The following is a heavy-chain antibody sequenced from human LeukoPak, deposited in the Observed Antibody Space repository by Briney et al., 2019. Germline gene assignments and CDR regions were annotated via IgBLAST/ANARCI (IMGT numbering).Heavy chain of an antibody. D-gene: IGHD6-19*01. CDR3: ARGQVAGYYFDY. CDR2: IHHSGST. J-gene: IGHJ4*02. V-gene: IGHV4-34*01. CDR1: GESLSGYY. Sequence: PSETLSLTCAVYGESLSGYYFTWIRQPPGKGLEWIGEIHHSGSTSYNPSLKSRVTISLDASKNQISLRLRSVTAADTAVYYCARGQVAGYYFDYWGQRTLVTVSS.